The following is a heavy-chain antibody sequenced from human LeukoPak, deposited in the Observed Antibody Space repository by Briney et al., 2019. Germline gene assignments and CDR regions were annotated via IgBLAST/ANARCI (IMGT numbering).Heavy chain of an antibody. V-gene: IGHV3-21*01. J-gene: IGHJ4*02. CDR2: ITSSSSYI. CDR3: ARHRTASDY. CDR1: GFTLSSYS. D-gene: IGHD3-16*02. Sequence: GGSLRLSCAASGFTLSSYSMNWVRQAPGKGLEWVSSITSSSSYIYYADSVKGRFTISRDNAKSSLYLQMNSLRGEDTALYYCARHRTASDYWGQGTLVTVSS.